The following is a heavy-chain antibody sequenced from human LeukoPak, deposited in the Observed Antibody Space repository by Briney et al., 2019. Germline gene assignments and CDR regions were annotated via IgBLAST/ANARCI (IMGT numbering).Heavy chain of an antibody. D-gene: IGHD3-22*01. CDR2: IIPIFGTA. V-gene: IGHV1-69*13. CDR3: ATLSYYDSDP. J-gene: IGHJ5*02. Sequence: SVKVSCKASGYTFTSYGISWVRQAPGQGLEWMGGIIPIFGTANYAQKFQGRVTITADESTSTAYMELSSLRSEDTAVYYCATLSYYDSDPWGQGTLVTVSS. CDR1: GYTFTSYG.